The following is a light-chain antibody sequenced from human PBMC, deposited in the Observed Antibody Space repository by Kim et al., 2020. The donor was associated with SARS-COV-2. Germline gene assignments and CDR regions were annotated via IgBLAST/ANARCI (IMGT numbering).Light chain of an antibody. J-gene: IGKJ1*01. CDR3: QQYDTYPWT. V-gene: IGKV1-5*03. Sequence: DIQMTQSPSTLSASVGDRVTITCRASQYITRRLAWYQQKPGKAPKVLISKASTLESGVPSTFGGSGSGTDFTLTISSLQPDDFATYYCQQYDTYPWTFGQGTKVDIK. CDR1: QYITRR. CDR2: KAS.